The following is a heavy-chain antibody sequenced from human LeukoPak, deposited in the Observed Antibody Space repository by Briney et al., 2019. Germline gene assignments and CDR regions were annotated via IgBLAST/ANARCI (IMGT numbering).Heavy chain of an antibody. Sequence: GGSLRLSCAASGFTFSTYSMNWLRLAPGKGLEWVSSISPDSNYKYYVDSVKGRFTISRDNAKNSLYLQMNSLRAEDTAVYYCARDILTGSQSRFQHWGQGTLVTVSS. J-gene: IGHJ1*01. V-gene: IGHV3-21*01. CDR1: GFTFSTYS. D-gene: IGHD3-9*01. CDR3: ARDILTGSQSRFQH. CDR2: ISPDSNYK.